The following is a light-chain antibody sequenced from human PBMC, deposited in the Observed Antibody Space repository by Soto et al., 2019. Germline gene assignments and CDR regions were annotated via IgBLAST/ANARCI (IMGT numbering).Light chain of an antibody. CDR3: AAWDDSLSGV. CDR2: RND. J-gene: IGLJ3*02. Sequence: QSVLTQPPSASGTPGQRVTISCSGSSSNIGSYYVYWYQQLPGTAPKVLIYRNDQRPSGVPDRFSGSKSGTSASLAISGLRSEDGADYYCAAWDDSLSGVFGGGTKLTVL. CDR1: SSNIGSYY. V-gene: IGLV1-47*01.